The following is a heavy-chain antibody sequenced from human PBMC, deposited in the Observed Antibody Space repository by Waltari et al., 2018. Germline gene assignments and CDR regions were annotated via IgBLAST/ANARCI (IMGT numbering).Heavy chain of an antibody. J-gene: IGHJ4*02. CDR3: ARDSGGDYIDY. CDR1: GFPFSSYS. D-gene: IGHD4-17*01. Sequence: EVQLVESGGGLVQPGGSLRLSCAASGFPFSSYSLTWVRQAPGKGLEWVSYISSSSSTIYYADSVKGRFTISRDNAKNSLYLQMNSLRAEDTAVYYCARDSGGDYIDYWGQGTLVTVSS. CDR2: ISSSSSTI. V-gene: IGHV3-48*01.